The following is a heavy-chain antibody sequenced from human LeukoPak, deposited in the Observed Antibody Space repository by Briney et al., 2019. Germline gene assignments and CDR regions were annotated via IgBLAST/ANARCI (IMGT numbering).Heavy chain of an antibody. J-gene: IGHJ4*02. V-gene: IGHV3-21*01. CDR1: GFTFSSYS. D-gene: IGHD5-18*01. Sequence: GGSLRLSCAASGFTFSSYSMNWVRQAPGKGLEWVSSISSSSSYIYYADSVKGRFTISRDNAKNSLYLQMNSLRAEDTAVYYCAREAGGYKAIHFDYWGQGTLVTVSS. CDR3: AREAGGYKAIHFDY. CDR2: ISSSSSYI.